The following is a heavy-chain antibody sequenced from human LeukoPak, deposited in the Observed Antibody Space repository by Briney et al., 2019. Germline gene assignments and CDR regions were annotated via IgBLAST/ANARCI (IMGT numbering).Heavy chain of an antibody. CDR2: TYYRSKLYN. V-gene: IGHV6-1*01. J-gene: IGHJ6*02. D-gene: IGHD6-13*01. Sequence: SQTLSLTCAISGDSVSSNSAAWHWIRQSPSRGLECLGRTYYRSKLYNDYAVPVKSPITVNPDTSKNQFSLQLKSVIPDDTAVYYCTRDSWYTTTGSYYGMDVWGQGTSVTVSS. CDR1: GDSVSSNSAA. CDR3: TRDSWYTTTGSYYGMDV.